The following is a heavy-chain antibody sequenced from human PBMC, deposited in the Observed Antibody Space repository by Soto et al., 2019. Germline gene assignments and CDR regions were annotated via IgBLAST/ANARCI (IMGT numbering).Heavy chain of an antibody. D-gene: IGHD6-13*01. J-gene: IGHJ2*01. CDR1: GGSVSSGRYY. V-gene: IGHV4-61*01. CDR2: IYYSGST. Sequence: QVQLQESGPGLVKPSETLSLTCPFSGGSVSSGRYYWSWIRQPPGKGLEWIGYIYYSGSTNYTPAHKGRVTIAVDTPKNQFSMKLSSVTAAYTAVYYCARSSSSIRYFDFWGRGTLVTVSS. CDR3: ARSSSSIRYFDF.